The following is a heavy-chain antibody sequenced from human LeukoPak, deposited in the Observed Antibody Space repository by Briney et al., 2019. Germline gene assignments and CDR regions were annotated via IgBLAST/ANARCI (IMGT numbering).Heavy chain of an antibody. CDR1: GGSISRRSYY. V-gene: IGHV4-39*07. CDR2: IYYTGPT. CDR3: ARGGSLLWFGEFYY. J-gene: IGHJ4*02. D-gene: IGHD3-10*01. Sequence: SSETLSLTCTVSGGSISRRSYYWGWVRQPPGKGQEWIGSIYYTGPTYYNPSLKSRVTISVDTSKNQFSLKLTSVTAADTAVYYCARGGSLLWFGEFYYWGQGTLVTVSS.